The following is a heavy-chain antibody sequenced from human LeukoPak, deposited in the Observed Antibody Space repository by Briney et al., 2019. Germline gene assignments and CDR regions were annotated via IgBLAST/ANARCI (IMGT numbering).Heavy chain of an antibody. V-gene: IGHV3-23*01. D-gene: IGHD3-22*01. CDR1: GFTFSSYG. J-gene: IGHJ3*02. Sequence: GGSLRLSCAASGFTFSSYGMSWVRQAPGKGLEWVSAISGSGGSTYYADSVKGRFTISRDNSKNTLYLQMSSLRAEDTAVYYCAKYYYDSVGFNAFDIWGQGTMVTVSS. CDR3: AKYYYDSVGFNAFDI. CDR2: ISGSGGST.